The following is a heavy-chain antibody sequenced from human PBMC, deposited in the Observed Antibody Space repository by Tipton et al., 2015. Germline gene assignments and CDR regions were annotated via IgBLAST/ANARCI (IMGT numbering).Heavy chain of an antibody. V-gene: IGHV4-4*02. J-gene: IGHJ4*02. CDR1: GEAITSSGW. CDR3: ARVKAGYSGYVA. Sequence: SLRLSCAVSGEAITSSGWWSWVRQTPGKGLQWIGEIAPNGYSNYNLSLKTRVTISIDKSKNQFSLKVTSVTAADTAVYYCARVKAGYSGYVAWGRGTLVTVSS. D-gene: IGHD5-12*01. CDR2: IAPNGYS.